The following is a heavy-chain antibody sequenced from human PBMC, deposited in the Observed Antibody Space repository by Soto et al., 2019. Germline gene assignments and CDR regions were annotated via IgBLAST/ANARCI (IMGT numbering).Heavy chain of an antibody. J-gene: IGHJ6*02. Sequence: GGSLRLSCTASGFPFNNYYMTWVRQASGKGLEWVSAISGSGGSTYYADSVKGRFTISRDNSKNTLYLQMNSLRAEDTAVYYCAKDSRYDILTGHAEDVWGQGTTVTVSS. CDR3: AKDSRYDILTGHAEDV. D-gene: IGHD3-9*01. CDR1: GFPFNNYY. V-gene: IGHV3-23*01. CDR2: ISGSGGST.